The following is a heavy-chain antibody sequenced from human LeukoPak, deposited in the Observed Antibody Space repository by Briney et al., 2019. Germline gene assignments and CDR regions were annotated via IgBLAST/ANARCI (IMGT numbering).Heavy chain of an antibody. Sequence: PGRSLRLSCAASGFTFSSYGMHWVRQAPGKGLEWVSVIYSGGSTYYADSVKGRFTISRHNSKNTLYLQMNSLRAEDTAVYYCARAPGHPTTYSSSWYFYYGMDVWGQGTTVTVSS. CDR1: GFTFSSYG. CDR3: ARAPGHPTTYSSSWYFYYGMDV. J-gene: IGHJ6*02. CDR2: IYSGGST. V-gene: IGHV3-53*04. D-gene: IGHD6-13*01.